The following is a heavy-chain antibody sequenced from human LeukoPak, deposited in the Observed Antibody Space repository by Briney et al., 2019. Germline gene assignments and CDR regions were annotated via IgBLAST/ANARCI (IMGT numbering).Heavy chain of an antibody. CDR3: ARVAEAAAFDY. D-gene: IGHD6-13*01. J-gene: IGHJ4*02. CDR2: ISRSGRHI. V-gene: IGHV3-11*04. Sequence: LSLTCTVSGGSISSSSYYWGWIRQPPGKGLEWVSSISRSGRHIYCADSMKGRFTISRDNAKNSLYLQMNGLRAEDTAVYYCARVAEAAAFDYWGQGTPVTVSS. CDR1: GGSISSSS.